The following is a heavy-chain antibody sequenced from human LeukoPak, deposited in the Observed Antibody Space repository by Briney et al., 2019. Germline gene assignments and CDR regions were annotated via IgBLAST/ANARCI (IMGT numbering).Heavy chain of an antibody. CDR1: GGSIRSDF. V-gene: IGHV4-59*01. CDR3: ARGLYYYDSSGYY. J-gene: IGHJ4*02. D-gene: IGHD3-22*01. CDR2: VYYSGST. Sequence: SETLSLTCTVSGGSIRSDFWSWIRQPPGKGLEWIGYVYYSGSTNYSPSLNSRVTISIDTSKNQFSLKLSSVTAADTAVYYCARGLYYYDSSGYYWGQGTLVTVSS.